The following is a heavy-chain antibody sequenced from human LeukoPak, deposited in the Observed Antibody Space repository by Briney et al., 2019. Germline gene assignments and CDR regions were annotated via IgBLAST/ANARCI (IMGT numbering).Heavy chain of an antibody. Sequence: SVKVSCKASEGTFSSYAISWVRQAPGQGLEWMGGIIPIFGTANYAQKFQGRVTITADESTSTAYMELSSLRSEDTAVYYCARVGDYYGAHNWFDPWGQGSLVIVSS. V-gene: IGHV1-69*13. CDR3: ARVGDYYGAHNWFDP. J-gene: IGHJ5*02. D-gene: IGHD4-17*01. CDR2: IIPIFGTA. CDR1: EGTFSSYA.